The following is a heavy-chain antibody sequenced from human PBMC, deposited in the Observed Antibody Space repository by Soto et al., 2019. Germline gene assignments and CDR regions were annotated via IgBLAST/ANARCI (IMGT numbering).Heavy chain of an antibody. Sequence: EVQVVESGGDLVEPGGSLRLSCETSGFMFSSAWMSWVRQAPGKGLEWVARIKSKKDGGPRDYAAPVNGRFSISRDDSKSTVYLQMNSLRAEDTALYYCVEGWNDFWGQGTLVTVSS. J-gene: IGHJ4*02. D-gene: IGHD1-1*01. CDR2: IKSKKDGGPR. CDR3: VEGWNDF. V-gene: IGHV3-15*01. CDR1: GFMFSSAW.